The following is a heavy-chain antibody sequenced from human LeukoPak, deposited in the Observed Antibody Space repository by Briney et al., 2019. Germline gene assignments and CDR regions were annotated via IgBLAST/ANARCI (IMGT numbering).Heavy chain of an antibody. CDR2: ISGSGGST. CDR1: GFTFSTYA. CDR3: AKDNWGRSFSDY. J-gene: IGHJ4*02. V-gene: IGHV3-23*01. D-gene: IGHD3-16*01. Sequence: GGSLRLSCAASGFTFSTYAMSWVRQAPGKGLEWVSAISGSGGSTYYADSVKGRFTISRDNSKNTLYLQMNSLRAEDTAVYYCAKDNWGRSFSDYWGQGTLVTVSS.